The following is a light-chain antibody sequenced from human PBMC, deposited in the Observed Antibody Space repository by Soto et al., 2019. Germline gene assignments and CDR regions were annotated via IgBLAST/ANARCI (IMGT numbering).Light chain of an antibody. Sequence: DVVMTQSPLSLPVTPGQPASISCRSSQSLVYSDGYAYVNWFHQRPGQSPRRLVYKASKRDSGVPDRFSGNGSGTDFTLQSNRVEAEDVGMYYCMQATQFPPPFVRGTRVEIQ. CDR1: QSLVYSDGYAY. CDR3: MQATQFPPP. J-gene: IGKJ1*01. V-gene: IGKV2-30*01. CDR2: KAS.